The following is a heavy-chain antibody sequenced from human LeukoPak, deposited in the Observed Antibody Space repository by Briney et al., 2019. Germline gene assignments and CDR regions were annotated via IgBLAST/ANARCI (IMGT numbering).Heavy chain of an antibody. CDR3: ARSSYSSSSSV. Sequence: GGSLRPSCAVSRFTFSGFWMSWSRQAPGKGLEWVASINSDGSEGYYADVVKGRFTISRDNAKNSLYLQINSLRAEDTAVYYCARSSYSSSSSVWGQGTMVTVSS. CDR1: RFTFSGFW. CDR2: INSDGSEG. V-gene: IGHV3-7*03. D-gene: IGHD6-6*01. J-gene: IGHJ3*01.